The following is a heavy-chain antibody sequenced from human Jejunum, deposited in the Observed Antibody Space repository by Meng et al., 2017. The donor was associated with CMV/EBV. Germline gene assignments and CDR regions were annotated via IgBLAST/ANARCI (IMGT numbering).Heavy chain of an antibody. CDR2: ISYVGSNT. J-gene: IGHJ4*02. Sequence: FTCSTYAMHWVRQAQGKGLEWVAVISYVGSNTYSADSVKGRFTISRDNSRNTLYLQMNSLKTEDTALYYCARGGAYDSSGYNWGPFDYWGQGSLVTVSS. V-gene: IGHV3-30*04. CDR1: FTCSTYA. CDR3: ARGGAYDSSGYNWGPFDY. D-gene: IGHD3-22*01.